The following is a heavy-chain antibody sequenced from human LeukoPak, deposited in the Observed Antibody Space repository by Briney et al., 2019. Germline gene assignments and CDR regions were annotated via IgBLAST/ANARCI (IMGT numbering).Heavy chain of an antibody. CDR1: SGSISNYY. V-gene: IGHV4-59*01. CDR3: ARSFPYYYDTSAYYHYYYFDY. CDR2: IYYSGSP. Sequence: SETLSLTCSVSSGSISNYYWSWIRQPPGKGLEWIGYIYYSGSPNYNPSLKSRVTISVDTSKNQFSLRLSSVTAADTAVYYCARSFPYYYDTSAYYHYYYFDYRGQGTLVTVSP. J-gene: IGHJ4*02. D-gene: IGHD3-22*01.